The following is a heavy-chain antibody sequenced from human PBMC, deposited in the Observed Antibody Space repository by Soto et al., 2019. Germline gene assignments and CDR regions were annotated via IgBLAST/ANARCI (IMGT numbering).Heavy chain of an antibody. CDR3: ARSPKGLGNFDY. J-gene: IGHJ4*02. V-gene: IGHV4-30-4*01. CDR1: GGSMNIGYYV. CDR2: IYDRENT. D-gene: IGHD3-10*01. Sequence: PSETLSLTCSVSGGSMNIGYYVWSWIRQPPGKGLEWIGHIYDRENTYNNPSLKSRVTMSVDTAKNQFSLKVSSVTAADTAVYYCARSPKGLGNFDYWGQGTLVTVSS.